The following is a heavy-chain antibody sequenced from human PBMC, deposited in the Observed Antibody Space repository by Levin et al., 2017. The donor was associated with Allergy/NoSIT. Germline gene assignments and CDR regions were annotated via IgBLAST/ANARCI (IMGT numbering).Heavy chain of an antibody. D-gene: IGHD2-15*01. CDR3: ARGYCSGGSCYSVFYYYGMDV. CDR2: ISGSGGRI. Sequence: GESLKISCAASGFIFKNYAMNWVRQAPGKGLEWVSSISGSGGRIYTADSVKGRFTISRDNSKNAVYLQMNRLRDEDTARYYCARGYCSGGSCYSVFYYYGMDVWGQGTAVTVSS. V-gene: IGHV3-23*01. J-gene: IGHJ6*02. CDR1: GFIFKNYA.